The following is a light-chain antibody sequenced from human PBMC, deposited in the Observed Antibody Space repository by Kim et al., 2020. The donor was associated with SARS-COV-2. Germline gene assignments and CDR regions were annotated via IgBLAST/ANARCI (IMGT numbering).Light chain of an antibody. CDR1: QPIDNY. CDR3: QQSSSTVRT. J-gene: IGKJ1*01. V-gene: IGKV1-39*01. Sequence: DIQMTQSPSSLSASVGDTVTITCRASQPIDNYVNWYQHRPGEVPRLLISYVSSLQSGVPSRFSGSGSGTDFTFTISGLQPEDFATYYCQQSSSTVRTFGQGTKVDIK. CDR2: YVS.